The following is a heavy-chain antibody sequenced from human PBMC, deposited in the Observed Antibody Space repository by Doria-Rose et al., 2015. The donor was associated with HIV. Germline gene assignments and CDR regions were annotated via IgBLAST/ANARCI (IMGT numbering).Heavy chain of an antibody. J-gene: IGHJ4*02. CDR1: GVSLSSPGMG. D-gene: IGHD6-13*01. Sequence: QITLKESGPVLVKPTETLTLTRTVSGVSLSSPGMGVSWIRQPPGKALEWRANIFSDDERSYKTSLKSRLTISRGTSKSQVVLTMTDMDPVDTATYYCARIKSSRWYHKYYFDFWGQGTLVIVSA. CDR3: ARIKSSRWYHKYYFDF. V-gene: IGHV2-26*01. CDR2: IFSDDER.